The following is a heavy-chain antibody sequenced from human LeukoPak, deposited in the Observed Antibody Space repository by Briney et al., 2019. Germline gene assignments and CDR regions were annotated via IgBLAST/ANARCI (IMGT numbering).Heavy chain of an antibody. CDR3: ALISYCTSVTCFFLDY. CDR2: ISTNNGNT. Sequence: ASVKVSCKASGYTFTNYHISWVRQAPGQGLEWMGWISTNNGNTNYAQNLQGRVTMTKDTSTSTAYMELRSLRSDDTAVYYCALISYCTSVTCFFLDYWGQGTLVSVSS. CDR1: GYTFTNYH. V-gene: IGHV1-18*01. D-gene: IGHD2-8*01. J-gene: IGHJ4*02.